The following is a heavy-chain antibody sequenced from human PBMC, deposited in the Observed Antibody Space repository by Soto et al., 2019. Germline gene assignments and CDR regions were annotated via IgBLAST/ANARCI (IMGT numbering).Heavy chain of an antibody. V-gene: IGHV4-59*12. CDR2: IHYSGRT. CDR3: VRVGVGIGNHFDS. Sequence: SETLSLTCSVSNGSIRGFYSTWIRQPAVKILEWIGYIHYSGRTDYNPALTSRATMSVDTSKTQFSLNLQSISAADTAFYYCVRVGVGIGNHFDSWGRGTLVTVSS. J-gene: IGHJ4*02. CDR1: NGSIRGFY. D-gene: IGHD1-26*01.